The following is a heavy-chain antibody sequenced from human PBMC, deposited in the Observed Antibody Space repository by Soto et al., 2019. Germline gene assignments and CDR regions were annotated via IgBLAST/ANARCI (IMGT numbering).Heavy chain of an antibody. Sequence: GESLKISCKGSGYSFTSYWISWVRQMPGKGLEWMGRIDPSDSYTNYSPSFQGHVTISADKSISTAYLQWSSLKASDTAMYYCATISPGGWLQFSTYYYYGMDVWGQGTTVTVSS. CDR1: GYSFTSYW. D-gene: IGHD5-12*01. CDR2: IDPSDSYT. J-gene: IGHJ6*02. V-gene: IGHV5-10-1*01. CDR3: ATISPGGWLQFSTYYYYGMDV.